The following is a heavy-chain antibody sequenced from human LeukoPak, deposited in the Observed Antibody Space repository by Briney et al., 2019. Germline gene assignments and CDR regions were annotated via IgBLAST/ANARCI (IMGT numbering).Heavy chain of an antibody. J-gene: IGHJ4*02. CDR1: GFTFSSYG. Sequence: GRSLRLSCAASGFTFSSYGMHWVRQAPGKGLEWVAVIWYDGSNKYYADSVKDRFTISRDNSKNTLYLQMNSLRAEDTAVYYCARDSGPFDYWGQGTLVTVSS. V-gene: IGHV3-33*01. CDR3: ARDSGPFDY. D-gene: IGHD7-27*01. CDR2: IWYDGSNK.